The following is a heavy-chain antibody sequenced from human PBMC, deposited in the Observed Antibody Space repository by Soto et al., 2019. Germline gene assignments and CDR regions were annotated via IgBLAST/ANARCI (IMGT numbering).Heavy chain of an antibody. Sequence: QITLKESGPTLVKPTQTLTLTCTFSGFSLTTSGVGVGWIRQPPGKALEWLALNFWNDDKRYSPSLKSRLTITKDTSKNQVVLTMTNMDPEDTATYHCAHLPYDTNGYYYVDYWGQGTLVTVSS. CDR2: NFWNDDK. CDR1: GFSLTTSGVG. V-gene: IGHV2-5*01. J-gene: IGHJ4*02. CDR3: AHLPYDTNGYYYVDY. D-gene: IGHD3-22*01.